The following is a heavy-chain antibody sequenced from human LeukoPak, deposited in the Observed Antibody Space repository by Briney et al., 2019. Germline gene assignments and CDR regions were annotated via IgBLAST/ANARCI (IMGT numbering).Heavy chain of an antibody. CDR1: GFTFSSYA. V-gene: IGHV3-21*01. J-gene: IGHJ4*02. Sequence: GGSLRLSCAASGFTFSSYAMNWVRQAPGKGLEWVSSISSSSSYIYYADSVKGRFTISRDNAKNSLHLQMNSLRAEDTAVYYCAKAISGGYYATDYWGQGTLVTVSS. D-gene: IGHD1-26*01. CDR3: AKAISGGYYATDY. CDR2: ISSSSSYI.